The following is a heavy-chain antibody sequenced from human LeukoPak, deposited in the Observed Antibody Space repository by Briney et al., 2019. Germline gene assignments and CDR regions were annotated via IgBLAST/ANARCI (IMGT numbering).Heavy chain of an antibody. Sequence: GGSLRLSCATFGFSFTDYPMNWVRQAPGKGLEWVSNIRTSAEGANYAYYADSVKGRVTISRDDAKNTLYLHMNSLRDDDTAVYYCASDQRYAFDYWGQGILVTVSS. CDR3: ASDQRYAFDY. CDR1: GFSFTDYP. J-gene: IGHJ4*02. V-gene: IGHV3-48*02. D-gene: IGHD3-9*01. CDR2: IRTSAEGANYA.